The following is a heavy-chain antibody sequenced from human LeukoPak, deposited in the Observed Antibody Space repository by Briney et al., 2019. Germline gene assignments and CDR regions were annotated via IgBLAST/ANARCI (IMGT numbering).Heavy chain of an antibody. J-gene: IGHJ6*02. CDR3: AKVRTYFYHGLDV. D-gene: IGHD1-14*01. CDR2: ISGTTSGT. CDR1: GFTFSNYA. Sequence: GGSLRLSCGASGFTFSNYAMSWVRQAPGKGLEWVSGISGTTSGTYYADSVKGRFTISRDNSKNTLFLQVNSLRAEDTAVYYCAKVRTYFYHGLDVWGQGTTVTVSS. V-gene: IGHV3-23*01.